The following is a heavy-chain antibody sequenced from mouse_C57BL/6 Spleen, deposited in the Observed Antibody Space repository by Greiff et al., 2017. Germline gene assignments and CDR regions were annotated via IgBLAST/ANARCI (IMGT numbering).Heavy chain of an antibody. V-gene: IGHV1-80*01. CDR1: GYAFSSYW. J-gene: IGHJ2*01. CDR3: ARDSYGSSSLDY. D-gene: IGHD1-1*01. Sequence: VMLVESGAELVKPGASVKISCKASGYAFSSYWMNWVKQRPGKGLEWIGQIYPGDGDTNYNGKFKGKATLTADKSSSTAYMQLSSLTSEDSAVYFCARDSYGSSSLDYWGQGTTLTVSS. CDR2: IYPGDGDT.